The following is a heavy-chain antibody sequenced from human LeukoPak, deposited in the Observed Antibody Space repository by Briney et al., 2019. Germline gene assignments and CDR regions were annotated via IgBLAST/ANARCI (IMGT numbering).Heavy chain of an antibody. CDR1: GFTFDDYG. V-gene: IGHV3-20*04. D-gene: IGHD3-10*01. J-gene: IGHJ4*01. CDR3: ARAVYYSNYLGY. CDR2: INWNGGST. Sequence: GGSLRLSCAASGFTFDDYGMSWVRKAPGKGLEWVSGINWNGGSTGYADSVKGRFTISRDNAKNTLYLQMNSLRAEDTAMYYCARAVYYSNYLGYWGQGTLVTVSS.